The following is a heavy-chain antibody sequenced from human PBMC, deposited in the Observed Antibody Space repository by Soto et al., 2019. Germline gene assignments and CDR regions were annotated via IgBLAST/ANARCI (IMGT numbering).Heavy chain of an antibody. J-gene: IGHJ4*02. D-gene: IGHD3-10*01. CDR2: IYWDDDK. CDR1: GFSLSTSGVG. Sequence: QITLKESGPTLVKPTQTLTLTCTFSGFSLSTSGVGVGWIRQPPGKALEWLALIYWDDDKRYSPSLKSRLTITKDTSKNQVVLTMTNMDPVDTATYYCAHDGSSGSYSLYLDYWGQGTLVTVSS. CDR3: AHDGSSGSYSLYLDY. V-gene: IGHV2-5*02.